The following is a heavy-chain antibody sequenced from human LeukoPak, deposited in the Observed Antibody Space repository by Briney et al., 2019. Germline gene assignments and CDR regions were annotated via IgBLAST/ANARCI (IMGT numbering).Heavy chain of an antibody. J-gene: IGHJ5*02. CDR3: ASLRLGDNWFDP. Sequence: PSETLSLTCAVYGGSFSGYYWSWIRQPPGKGLEWIGEINHSGSTNYNPSLKSRVTISVDTSKNQFSLKLSSVTAADTAVYYCASLRLGDNWFDPWGQGTQVTVSS. CDR1: GGSFSGYY. D-gene: IGHD3-16*01. CDR2: INHSGST. V-gene: IGHV4-34*01.